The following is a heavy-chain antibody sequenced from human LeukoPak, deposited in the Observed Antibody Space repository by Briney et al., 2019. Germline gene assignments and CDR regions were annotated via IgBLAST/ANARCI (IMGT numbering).Heavy chain of an antibody. V-gene: IGHV4-34*01. CDR3: ARGRYSSGWYGGLSWFDP. J-gene: IGHJ5*02. Sequence: SETLSLTCAVYGGSFSGYYWSWIRQPPGKGLEWIGEINHSGSTNYNPSLKSRVTISVDTSKNQFSLKLSSVTAADTAVYYCARGRYSSGWYGGLSWFDPWGQGTLATVSS. CDR1: GGSFSGYY. D-gene: IGHD6-19*01. CDR2: INHSGST.